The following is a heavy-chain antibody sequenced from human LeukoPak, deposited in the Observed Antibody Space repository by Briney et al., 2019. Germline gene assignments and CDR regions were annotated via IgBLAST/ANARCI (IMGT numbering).Heavy chain of an antibody. D-gene: IGHD6-6*01. V-gene: IGHV4-59*01. CDR1: GGSIRSYY. Sequence: SETLSPTCTVSGGSIRSYYWGWIRQPPGKGLEWIGYIYYSGGTNYNPSLKSRVTISVDTSKNQFSLKLSSVTAADTAVYYCARLSTMSTAANIFDYWGQGTLVTVSS. J-gene: IGHJ4*02. CDR2: IYYSGGT. CDR3: ARLSTMSTAANIFDY.